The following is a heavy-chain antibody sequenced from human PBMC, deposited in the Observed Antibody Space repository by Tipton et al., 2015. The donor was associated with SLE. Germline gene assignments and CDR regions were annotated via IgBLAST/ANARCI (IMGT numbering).Heavy chain of an antibody. Sequence: TLSLTCTVSGASITTSEYFWGWIRQPPGKGLEWIGIFYYGGNTNYNPSLKSRVTISIDTSKNQFSLKLRSVTAADTAMYYCAREGGGPDYWGQGTLVTVSS. D-gene: IGHD1-26*01. CDR2: FYYGGNT. CDR3: AREGGGPDY. J-gene: IGHJ4*02. V-gene: IGHV4-39*07. CDR1: GASITTSEYF.